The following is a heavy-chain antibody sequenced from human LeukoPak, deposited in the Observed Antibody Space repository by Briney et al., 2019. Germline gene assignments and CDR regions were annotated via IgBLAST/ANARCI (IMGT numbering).Heavy chain of an antibody. CDR1: GYSISSGYY. J-gene: IGHJ3*02. CDR2: IYHSGST. D-gene: IGHD3-10*01. Sequence: KPSETLSLTCAVSGYSISSGYYWGWIRQPPGKGLGWIGSIYHSGSTYYNPSLKSRVTISVDTSKNQFSLKLSSVTAADTAVYYWAASMYYYGSGSGLDIWGQGTMVTVSS. V-gene: IGHV4-38-2*01. CDR3: AASMYYYGSGSGLDI.